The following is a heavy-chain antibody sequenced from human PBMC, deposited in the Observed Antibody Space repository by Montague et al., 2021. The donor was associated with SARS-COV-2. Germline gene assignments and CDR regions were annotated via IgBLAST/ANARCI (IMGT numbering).Heavy chain of an antibody. Sequence: SLRLSCAASGFTFRRFWVSWVRQAPGKGLEWVANIKQDGSEKFYLDSVKGRFTLSRDDAKNSVYLQMNSLRVEDTAVYYCARFAATADLDYWGQGTLVTVSS. CDR3: ARFAATADLDY. J-gene: IGHJ4*02. D-gene: IGHD1-26*01. CDR1: GFTFRRFW. V-gene: IGHV3-7*01. CDR2: IKQDGSEK.